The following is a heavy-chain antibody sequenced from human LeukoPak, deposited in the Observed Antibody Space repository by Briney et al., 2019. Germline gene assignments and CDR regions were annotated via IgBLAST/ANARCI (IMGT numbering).Heavy chain of an antibody. CDR3: ARDQDLGITIFGVVRGSAFDI. J-gene: IGHJ3*02. Sequence: ASVKVSCKASGYTFTSYGISWVRQAPGQGLEWMGWISAYNGNTNYAQKLQGRVTMTTDTSTSTAYMELRSLRSDDTAVYYCARDQDLGITIFGVVRGSAFDIWGQGTMVTVSS. D-gene: IGHD3-3*01. CDR2: ISAYNGNT. CDR1: GYTFTSYG. V-gene: IGHV1-18*01.